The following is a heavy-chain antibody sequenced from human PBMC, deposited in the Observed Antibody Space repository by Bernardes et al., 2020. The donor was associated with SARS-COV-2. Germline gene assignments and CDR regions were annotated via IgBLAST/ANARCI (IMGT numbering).Heavy chain of an antibody. J-gene: IGHJ4*02. CDR2: ISPSSGDT. V-gene: IGHV1-2*02. Sequence: VSVKVSCMASGYTFTAYYMHCVRQTPGQGREWMGWISPSSGDTNYAQKFQGRVTIPRDTSISTAYMELSRLGSDDTALYYCASVTYSSGTGFDCWGQGTLVTVSS. CDR3: ASVTYSSGTGFDC. D-gene: IGHD6-19*01. CDR1: GYTFTAYY.